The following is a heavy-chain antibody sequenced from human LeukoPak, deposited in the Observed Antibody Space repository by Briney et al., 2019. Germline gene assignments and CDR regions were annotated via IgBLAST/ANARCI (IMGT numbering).Heavy chain of an antibody. CDR3: ARHPAPQLHHFDY. J-gene: IGHJ4*02. V-gene: IGHV1-46*01. CDR2: INPTGDST. Sequence: ASVNVSCKASGYTFTNYYIHWVRQAPGQGLEWMGIINPTGDSTSYAQKFQARVTMTKDTSTNTVCMELSSLRSEDTAVYYCARHPAPQLHHFDYWGQGTLVTVSS. CDR1: GYTFTNYY. D-gene: IGHD2-2*01.